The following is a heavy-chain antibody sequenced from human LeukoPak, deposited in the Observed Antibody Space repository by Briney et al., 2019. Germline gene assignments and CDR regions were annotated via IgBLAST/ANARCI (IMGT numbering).Heavy chain of an antibody. CDR3: ARGHSSSPNWFDP. J-gene: IGHJ5*02. Sequence: KAGGSLRLSCAASGFTFSSYSMNWVRQAPGKGLEWVSSISSSSSYIYYADSVKGRFTISRDNAKNSLYLQMNSLRAEDTAVYYCARGHSSSPNWFDPWGQGTLVTVSS. D-gene: IGHD6-13*01. CDR2: ISSSSSYI. V-gene: IGHV3-21*01. CDR1: GFTFSSYS.